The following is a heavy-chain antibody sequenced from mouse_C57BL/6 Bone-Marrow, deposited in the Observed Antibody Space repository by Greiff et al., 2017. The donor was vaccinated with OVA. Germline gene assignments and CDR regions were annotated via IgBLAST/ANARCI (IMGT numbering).Heavy chain of an antibody. V-gene: IGHV5-4*01. CDR2: ISDGGSYT. J-gene: IGHJ4*01. CDR1: GFTFSSYA. Sequence: EVHLVESGGGLVKPGGSLKLSCAASGFTFSSYAMSWVRQTPEKRLEWVATISDGGSYTYYPDNVKGRFTISRDNAKNNLYLQMSHLKSEDTAMYYCARDEAYYSFYYAMDYWGQGTSVTVSS. CDR3: ARDEAYYSFYYAMDY. D-gene: IGHD2-12*01.